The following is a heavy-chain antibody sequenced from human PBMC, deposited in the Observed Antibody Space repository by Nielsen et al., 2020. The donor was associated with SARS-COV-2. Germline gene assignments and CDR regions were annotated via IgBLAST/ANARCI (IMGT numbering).Heavy chain of an antibody. CDR1: GDSIVPYF. CDR3: ARGVAARCFDV. Sequence: SETLSLTCTVSGDSIVPYFWTWIRQPPGKGLEWIGHVYYNGDTNYNPSLKSRVTMSVDRSKNQFSLKLNSVTAADTAVYFCARGVAARCFDVWGQGTTVTVSS. V-gene: IGHV4-59*01. D-gene: IGHD6-6*01. CDR2: VYYNGDT. J-gene: IGHJ6*02.